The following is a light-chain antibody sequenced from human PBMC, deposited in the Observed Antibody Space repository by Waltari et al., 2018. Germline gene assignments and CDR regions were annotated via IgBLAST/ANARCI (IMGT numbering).Light chain of an antibody. J-gene: IGKJ4*01. CDR1: QAIHSY. V-gene: IGKV1-16*01. CDR3: QQYNDYPLS. Sequence: DIQMTQSPSSLSASVGDRVTITFRASQAIHSYLAWFQQKPGKAPKSLIFATSPLRSGVPSRFSGSGSGTDVTLTISRLQPEDLATYYCQQYNDYPLSFGGGTRVEIK. CDR2: ATS.